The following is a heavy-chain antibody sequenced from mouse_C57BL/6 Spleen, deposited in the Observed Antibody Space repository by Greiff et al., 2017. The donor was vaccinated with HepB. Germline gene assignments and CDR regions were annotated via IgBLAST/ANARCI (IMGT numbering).Heavy chain of an antibody. CDR1: GFSLTSYG. V-gene: IGHV2-6*03. J-gene: IGHJ4*01. D-gene: IGHD2-2*01. CDR2: IWSDGST. CDR3: ARRRGYDDAMDY. Sequence: VKLMESGPGLVAPSQSLSITCTVSGFSLTSYGVHWVRQPPGKGLEWLVVIWSDGSTTYNSALKSRLSISKDNSKSQVFLKMNSLQTDDTAMYYCARRRGYDDAMDYWGQGTSVTVSS.